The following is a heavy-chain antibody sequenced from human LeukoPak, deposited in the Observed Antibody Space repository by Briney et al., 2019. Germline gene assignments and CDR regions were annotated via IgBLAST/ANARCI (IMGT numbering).Heavy chain of an antibody. CDR3: ARLGDDSSGYYYVSRFDP. CDR1: GGSISSSSYY. D-gene: IGHD3-22*01. CDR2: IYYSGST. V-gene: IGHV4-39*01. J-gene: IGHJ5*02. Sequence: SETLSLTCTVSGGSISSSSYYWGWIRQPPGKGLEWFGCIYYSGSTYYNPSLKSRVTISVDTSKNQFSPKLSSVTAADTAVYYCARLGDDSSGYYYVSRFDPWGQGTLVTVSS.